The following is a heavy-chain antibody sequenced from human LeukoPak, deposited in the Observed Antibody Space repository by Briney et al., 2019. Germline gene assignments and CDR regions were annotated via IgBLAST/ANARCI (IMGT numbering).Heavy chain of an antibody. D-gene: IGHD3-22*01. CDR2: IRRNSDGGTI. V-gene: IGHV3-15*07. J-gene: IGHJ5*02. CDR3: ATDFYDTT. Sequence: PGGSLRLSCAASGFTFSNFWMNWVRQAPGKGLEWVGRIRRNSDGGTIDYAAPVKGRFALSRDDSKNTLYLHMSSLQTEDTAVYYCATDFYDTTWGQGTLVTVSS. CDR1: GFTFSNFW.